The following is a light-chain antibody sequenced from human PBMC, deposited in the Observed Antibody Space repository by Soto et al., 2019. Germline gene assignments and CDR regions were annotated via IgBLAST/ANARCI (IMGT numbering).Light chain of an antibody. CDR1: QSVDNY. Sequence: ELVLTQSPATLSLSPGERATLSCRASQSVDNYLDWYQQKPGQAPRLLIYESSKRATGIPARFSGSGSGTEFILTISSLETEDFVVYYCQQRSNWPPWTFGQGTKVDIK. CDR2: ESS. CDR3: QQRSNWPPWT. V-gene: IGKV3-11*01. J-gene: IGKJ1*01.